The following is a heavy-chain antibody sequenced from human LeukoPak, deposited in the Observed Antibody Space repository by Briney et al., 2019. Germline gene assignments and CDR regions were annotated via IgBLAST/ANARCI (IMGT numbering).Heavy chain of an antibody. CDR1: GFTFSFYA. V-gene: IGHV3-64*01. CDR3: GRVQMATYYFDL. J-gene: IGHJ4*02. D-gene: IGHD5-24*01. Sequence: GGSLRLSCAASGFTFSFYAMHWVRQAPGKGLEYVSAISSNGGSTYYAKSVRGRFTISRDNSKNTLYLQMNSLRAEDTAVYYCGRVQMATYYFDLWGQGTLVTVSS. CDR2: ISSNGGST.